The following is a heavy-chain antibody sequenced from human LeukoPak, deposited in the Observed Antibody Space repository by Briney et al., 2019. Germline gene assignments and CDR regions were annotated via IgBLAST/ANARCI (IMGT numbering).Heavy chain of an antibody. CDR1: GGTFSSYA. CDR3: ASDCSSNSCSDY. CDR2: IIPIFGTA. Sequence: SVKVSCKASGGTFSSYAISWVRQAPGQGLEWMGGIIPIFGTANYAQKFQGRVTITTDESTSTAYMELSSLRSEDTAVYYCASDCSSNSCSDYWGQGTLVTVSS. D-gene: IGHD2-2*01. J-gene: IGHJ4*02. V-gene: IGHV1-69*05.